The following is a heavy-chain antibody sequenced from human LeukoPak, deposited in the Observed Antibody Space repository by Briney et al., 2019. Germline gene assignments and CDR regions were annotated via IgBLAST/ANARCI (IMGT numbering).Heavy chain of an antibody. CDR3: ARETAETTVTTWRYYYGMDV. CDR2: IYYRGST. V-gene: IGHV4-30-4*01. D-gene: IGHD4-17*01. CDR1: GGPISSGDYY. J-gene: IGHJ6*04. Sequence: SETPSIICSVPGGPISSGDYYRSWIRQPPGKGLGWIGYIYYRGSTYYNPSLKSRVTISVDTSKNQFSLKLSSVTAADTAVYYCARETAETTVTTWRYYYGMDVWGKGTTVTVSS.